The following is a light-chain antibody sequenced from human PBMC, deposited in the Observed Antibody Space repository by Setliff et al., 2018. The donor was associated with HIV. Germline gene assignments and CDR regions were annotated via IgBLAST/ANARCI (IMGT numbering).Light chain of an antibody. Sequence: QSVLAQPASVSGSPGQSITISCTGTSRDVGGYNYVSWYQQYPGKAPKLLISEVNKRPSGVSNRFSGSKTGNTASLTISGLQAEDESDYYCTSYTTTSTLVFGGGTKVTVL. CDR1: SRDVGGYNY. V-gene: IGLV2-14*01. CDR3: TSYTTTSTLV. CDR2: EVN. J-gene: IGLJ2*01.